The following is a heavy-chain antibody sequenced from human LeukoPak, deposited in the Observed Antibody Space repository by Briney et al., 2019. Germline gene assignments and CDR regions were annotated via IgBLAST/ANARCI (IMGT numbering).Heavy chain of an antibody. V-gene: IGHV4-59*01. D-gene: IGHD2-2*01. J-gene: IGHJ6*02. CDR3: ARDRSGDCSSTSCYQQGPHYYYYGMDV. CDR1: GGSISSYY. Sequence: PSETLSLTCTVSGGSISSYYWSWIRHPPGKGLEWIGYIYYSGSTTYNPSLKSRVTISVDTSKNQFSLKLSSVTAADTAVYYCARDRSGDCSSTSCYQQGPHYYYYGMDVWGQGTTVTVSS. CDR2: IYYSGST.